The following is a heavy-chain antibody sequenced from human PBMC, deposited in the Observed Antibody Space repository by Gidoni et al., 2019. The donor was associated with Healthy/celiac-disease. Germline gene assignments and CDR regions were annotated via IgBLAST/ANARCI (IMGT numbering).Heavy chain of an antibody. CDR1: GFPFSSYE. Sequence: EVQLVASGGGWVQPGGSLRLSCAASGFPFSSYEMNWVRQAPGKGLEWVSYISSSGSTIYYADSVKGRFTISRDNAKNSLYLQMNSLRAEDTAVYYCASVSGSYLSFDYWGQGTLVTVSS. D-gene: IGHD1-26*01. J-gene: IGHJ4*02. CDR2: ISSSGSTI. CDR3: ASVSGSYLSFDY. V-gene: IGHV3-48*03.